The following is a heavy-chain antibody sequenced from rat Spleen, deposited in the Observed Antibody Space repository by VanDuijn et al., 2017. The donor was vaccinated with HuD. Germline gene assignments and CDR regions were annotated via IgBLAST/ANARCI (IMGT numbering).Heavy chain of an antibody. J-gene: IGHJ3*01. D-gene: IGHD5-1*01. CDR2: ISHSDSRT. CDR3: TTDGQGARFTY. V-gene: IGHV5-20*01. CDR1: GFTLSDYY. Sequence: EVQLVESGGGLVQPGRSLKLSCAASGFTLSDYYMAWVRQAPTKGLEWVATISHSDSRTYYPDSVKGRFTISRDNVRDSLYLQMNSLKSEDTATYYCTTDGQGARFTYWGQGTLVTVSS.